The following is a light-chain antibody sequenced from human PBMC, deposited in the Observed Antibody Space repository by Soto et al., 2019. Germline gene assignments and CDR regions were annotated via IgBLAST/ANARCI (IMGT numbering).Light chain of an antibody. J-gene: IGKJ4*01. CDR3: QQYDRWPVT. CDR2: DAS. V-gene: IGKV3-15*01. CDR1: QSVTTN. Sequence: EVVMTQTPATLSVSPGERGTFSCRASQSVTTNLAWYQHKPGQSPRLLISDASTGASGIPPRFSGSGSGTEFTLTIDRLQSADFAVYYCQQYDRWPVTFGGGTNVEIK.